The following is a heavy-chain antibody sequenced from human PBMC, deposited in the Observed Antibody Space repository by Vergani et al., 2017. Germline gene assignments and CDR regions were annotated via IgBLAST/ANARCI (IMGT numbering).Heavy chain of an antibody. D-gene: IGHD3-10*01. CDR3: ARDAPMGSD. J-gene: IGHJ4*02. CDR2: INEDGSRK. CDR1: GFTFNNYW. V-gene: IGHV3-7*03. Sequence: EVQLLESGGDLVQPGGSLRLSCAASGFTFNNYWMSWVRQAPGKGLEWVANINEDGSRKYYVDSVRGRFTISRDNTKKSLYLQLNSLRGEDTAVYYCARDAPMGSDWGQETLVTVSS.